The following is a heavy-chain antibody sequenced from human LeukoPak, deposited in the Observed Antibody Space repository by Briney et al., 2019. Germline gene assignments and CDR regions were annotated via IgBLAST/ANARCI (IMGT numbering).Heavy chain of an antibody. CDR2: INPNSGGT. Sequence: ASVKVSCKASGYTFTCYYMHWVRQAPGQELEWMGWINPNSGGTNYAQKFQGRVTMNRDRSISTAYMEMSRRTYEETDVYYCARSARHCNNGVCFTDYYIDLWGKGTTVIVSS. CDR1: GYTFTCYY. V-gene: IGHV1-2*02. CDR3: ARSARHCNNGVCFTDYYIDL. J-gene: IGHJ6*03. D-gene: IGHD2-8*01.